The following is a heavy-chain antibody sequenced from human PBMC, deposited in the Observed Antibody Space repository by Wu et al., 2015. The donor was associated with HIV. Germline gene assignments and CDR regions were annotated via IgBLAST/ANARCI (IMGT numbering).Heavy chain of an antibody. CDR2: INPNTGGA. V-gene: IGHV1-2*02. Sequence: HVQLVQSGAEVKKPGASVKVSCKTSGYSFTAYYMHWVRQAPGQGLQWMGRINPNTGGADSAQEFQGRVTLTRDTSISTAYLDLTWLRLDDTAVYYCAAGIQAGGANYWGQGTLVTVSS. D-gene: IGHD5-18*01. J-gene: IGHJ4*02. CDR1: GYSFTAYY. CDR3: AAGIQAGGANY.